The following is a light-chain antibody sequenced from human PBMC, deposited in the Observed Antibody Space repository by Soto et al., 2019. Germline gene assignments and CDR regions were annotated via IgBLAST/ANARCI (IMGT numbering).Light chain of an antibody. J-gene: IGKJ1*01. CDR2: GAS. Sequence: EVVMTQSPATLSVSPGERATLSCRASQSVSSHLAWYPQKPGQAPRLLIYGASTRATDTPARLNGSGAGTEFTLAISSLQSEDFAVYYCQHYDNWPPWTFGQGTKVETK. CDR1: QSVSSH. V-gene: IGKV3-15*01. CDR3: QHYDNWPPWT.